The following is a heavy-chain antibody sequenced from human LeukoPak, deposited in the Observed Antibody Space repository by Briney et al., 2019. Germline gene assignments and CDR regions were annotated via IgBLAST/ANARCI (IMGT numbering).Heavy chain of an antibody. CDR3: ARGRHYYYGSGSYHYIFDY. CDR1: GYTFTGYY. CDR2: INPNSGGT. Sequence: ASVKVSCKASGYTFTGYYMHWVRQAPGQGLEWMGWINPNSGGTNYAQKFQGRVTMTRDTSISTAYMELSSLRSEDTAVYYCARGRHYYYGSGSYHYIFDYWGQGTLVTVSS. D-gene: IGHD3-10*01. J-gene: IGHJ4*02. V-gene: IGHV1-2*02.